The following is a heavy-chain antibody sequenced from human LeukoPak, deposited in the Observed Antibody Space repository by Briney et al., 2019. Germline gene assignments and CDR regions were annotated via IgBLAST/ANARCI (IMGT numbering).Heavy chain of an antibody. CDR1: GFTFNNYN. CDR2: ISSISSSYI. V-gene: IGHV3-21*04. J-gene: IGHJ4*02. CDR3: ARGSSFHNY. Sequence: PGGSLRLSCAASGFTFNNYNMNWVRQAPGKGLEWVSSISSISSSYIYYADSVKGRFTISRDNARNSLYLQMNSLRAEDTALYYCARGSSFHNYWGQGTLVTVSS. D-gene: IGHD6-6*01.